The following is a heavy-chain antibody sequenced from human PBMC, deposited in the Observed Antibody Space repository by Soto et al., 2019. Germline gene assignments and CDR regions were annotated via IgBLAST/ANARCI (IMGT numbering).Heavy chain of an antibody. CDR2: INSDGSST. CDR3: ARDQIAAAGTTVYYYGMDV. D-gene: IGHD6-13*01. V-gene: IGHV3-74*01. J-gene: IGHJ6*02. Sequence: GGSLRLSCAASGFTFSSYLRHWVRQAPGKGLVWVSRINSDGSSTSYADSVKGRFTISRDNAKNTLYLQMNSLRAEDTAVYYCARDQIAAAGTTVYYYGMDVWGQGTTVTVS. CDR1: GFTFSSYL.